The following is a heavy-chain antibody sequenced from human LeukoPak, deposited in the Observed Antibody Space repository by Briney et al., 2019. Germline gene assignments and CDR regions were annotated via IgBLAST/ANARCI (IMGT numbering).Heavy chain of an antibody. J-gene: IGHJ4*02. V-gene: IGHV4-4*07. CDR1: GGSISNYY. Sequence: SETLSLTCTVSGGSISNYYWSWIRQPAGKGLGWIGRIYTSGSTNYNPSLKSRVTMSVDTSKNQFSLKMTSVTAADTAVYFCARDRLLYDYGGKPLFDYWGQGTLVTVSS. D-gene: IGHD4-23*01. CDR2: IYTSGST. CDR3: ARDRLLYDYGGKPLFDY.